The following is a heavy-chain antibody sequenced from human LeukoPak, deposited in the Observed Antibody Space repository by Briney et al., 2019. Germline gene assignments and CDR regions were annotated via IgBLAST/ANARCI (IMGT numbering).Heavy chain of an antibody. CDR1: GDPISSSY. CDR2: IYTSGST. Sequence: SETLSLTCTVSGDPISSSYWSWIRQPAGKGLEWIGRIYTSGSTNYNPSLKSRVIMSLDTSENQFSLKLSSVTAADTAIYYCARGVRYSSGWNNWFDPWGQGTLVTVSS. V-gene: IGHV4-4*07. D-gene: IGHD6-19*01. J-gene: IGHJ5*02. CDR3: ARGVRYSSGWNNWFDP.